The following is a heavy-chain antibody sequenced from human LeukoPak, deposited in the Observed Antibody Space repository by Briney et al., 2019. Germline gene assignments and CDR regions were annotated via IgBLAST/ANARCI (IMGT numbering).Heavy chain of an antibody. CDR2: INPNSGGT. CDR3: ARDGSRYFFYYYYMDV. D-gene: IGHD3-9*01. Sequence: GASVKVSCKASGYTFTGYYMHWVRQAPGQGLEWMGWINPNSGGTNYAQKFQGRVTMTRDTSSSTAYMELSRLRSDDTAVYYCARDGSRYFFYYYYMDVWGKGTTVTISS. J-gene: IGHJ6*03. V-gene: IGHV1-2*02. CDR1: GYTFTGYY.